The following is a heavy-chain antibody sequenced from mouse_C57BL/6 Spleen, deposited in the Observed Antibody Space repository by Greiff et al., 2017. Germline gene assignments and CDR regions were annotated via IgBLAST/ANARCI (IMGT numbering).Heavy chain of an antibody. CDR2: IYPGSGNT. Sequence: QVQLQQSGAELVRPGASVKLSCKASGYTFTDYYINWVKQRPGQGLEWIARIYPGSGNTYYNEKFKGKATLTAEKSSSTAYMQLSSLTSEDSAVYFCARGHGSSYGWFAYWGQGTLVTVSA. CDR1: GYTFTDYY. CDR3: ARGHGSSYGWFAY. D-gene: IGHD1-1*01. J-gene: IGHJ3*01. V-gene: IGHV1-76*01.